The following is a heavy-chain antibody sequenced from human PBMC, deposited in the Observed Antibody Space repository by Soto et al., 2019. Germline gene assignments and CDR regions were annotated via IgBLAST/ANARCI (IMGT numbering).Heavy chain of an antibody. CDR2: INHSGST. Sequence: SETLSLTCAVYGGSFSGYYWSWIRQPPGKGLEWIGEINHSGSTNYNPSLKSRVTISVDTSKNQFSLKLSSVTAADTAVYYCARWGGSGSYYTRTWSYYYYGMDVWGQGTTVTVSS. CDR1: GGSFSGYY. J-gene: IGHJ6*02. CDR3: ARWGGSGSYYTRTWSYYYYGMDV. V-gene: IGHV4-34*01. D-gene: IGHD3-10*01.